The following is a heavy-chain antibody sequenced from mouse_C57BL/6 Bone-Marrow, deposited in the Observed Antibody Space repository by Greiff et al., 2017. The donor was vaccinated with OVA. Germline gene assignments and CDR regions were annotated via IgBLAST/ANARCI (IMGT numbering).Heavy chain of an antibody. CDR2: INPGSGGT. Sequence: QVQLKESGAELVRPGTSVKVSCKASGYAFTNYLIEWVKQRPGQGLEWIGVINPGSGGTNYNEKFKGKATLTADKSSSTAYMQLSSLTSEDSAVYFCARGGITTVIDYWGQGTSVTVSS. V-gene: IGHV1-54*01. CDR1: GYAFTNYL. D-gene: IGHD1-1*01. J-gene: IGHJ4*01. CDR3: ARGGITTVIDY.